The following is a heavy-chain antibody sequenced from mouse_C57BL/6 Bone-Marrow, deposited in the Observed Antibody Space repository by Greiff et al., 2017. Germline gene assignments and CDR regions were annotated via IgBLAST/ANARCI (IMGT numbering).Heavy chain of an antibody. D-gene: IGHD1-1*01. CDR1: GYTFTSYW. Sequence: VQLQQSGTVLARPGASVKMSCKTSGYTFTSYWMPWVKQRPGQGLEWIGAIYPGNSDTSYNQKFKGKAKLTAVTSASTAYMELSSLTNEDSAVYYCTRSGTTVVDPYYFDYWGQGTTLTVSS. CDR3: TRSGTTVVDPYYFDY. CDR2: IYPGNSDT. J-gene: IGHJ2*01. V-gene: IGHV1-5*01.